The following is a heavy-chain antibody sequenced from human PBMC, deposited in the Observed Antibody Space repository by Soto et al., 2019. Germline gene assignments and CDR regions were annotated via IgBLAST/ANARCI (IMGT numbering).Heavy chain of an antibody. J-gene: IGHJ6*02. D-gene: IGHD5-18*01. Sequence: ASGQVSSKASGYTFTSYAMHWVRQAPGQRLEWMGWINAGNGNTKYSQKFQGRVTITRDTSASTAYMELSSLRSEDTAVYYCASTVDTAMVGPYYYDGMDVWGQGTTVTVSS. CDR3: ASTVDTAMVGPYYYDGMDV. CDR2: INAGNGNT. CDR1: GYTFTSYA. V-gene: IGHV1-3*01.